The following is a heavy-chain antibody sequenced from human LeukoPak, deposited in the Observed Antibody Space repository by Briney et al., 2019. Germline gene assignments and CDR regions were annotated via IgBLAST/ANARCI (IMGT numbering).Heavy chain of an antibody. D-gene: IGHD4-17*01. CDR2: IKHDGSDS. V-gene: IGHV3-7*01. CDR3: ARDRRPTIYGGLDS. J-gene: IGHJ4*02. CDR1: GFTFSDYY. Sequence: GGSLRLSCAASGFTFSDYYMSWIRQAPGKGLEWVANIKHDGSDSFYVDSVKGRFTISRDNSENSLYLQMHSLRVEDTAMYFCARDRRPTIYGGLDSWGQGTVVTVSS.